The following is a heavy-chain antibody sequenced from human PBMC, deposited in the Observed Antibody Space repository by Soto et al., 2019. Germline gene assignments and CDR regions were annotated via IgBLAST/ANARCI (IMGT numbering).Heavy chain of an antibody. J-gene: IGHJ4*02. V-gene: IGHV3-9*01. D-gene: IGHD2-2*01. Sequence: GGSLRLSCAASGFTFDDYAIHWIRQAPGKGLEWVSGVSWNGGNIGYADSVKGRFTISRDNAKNSLYLQMNSLRPEDTALYYCTRPGGRYQLLSFDYWGLGTLVTVSS. CDR1: GFTFDDYA. CDR3: TRPGGRYQLLSFDY. CDR2: VSWNGGNI.